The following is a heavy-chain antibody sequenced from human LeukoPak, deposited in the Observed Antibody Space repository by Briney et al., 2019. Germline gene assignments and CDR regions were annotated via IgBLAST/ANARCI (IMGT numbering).Heavy chain of an antibody. CDR2: IYYRWST. Sequence: PSETLSLTCTVSGGSLSSTSYYWGWIRQPPGKGLEWLGSIYYRWSTYYNPSLKSRVTISVDTSKNQFSLKLSSVTAADTAVYYCARAYCGGDCYLNWFDPWGQGTLVTVSS. CDR3: ARAYCGGDCYLNWFDP. V-gene: IGHV4-39*01. CDR1: GGSLSSTSYY. D-gene: IGHD2-21*01. J-gene: IGHJ5*02.